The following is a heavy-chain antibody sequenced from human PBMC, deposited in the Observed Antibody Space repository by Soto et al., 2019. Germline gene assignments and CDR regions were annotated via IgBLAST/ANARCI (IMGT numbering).Heavy chain of an antibody. D-gene: IGHD3-3*01. J-gene: IGHJ6*02. V-gene: IGHV3-21*01. Sequence: PECSLRLSCAASGFTFSSYSMYRLRQAPGKGLEWVSSISSSSSYIYYADSVKGRFTISRDNAKNSLYLQMNSLRAEDTAVYYCARYIPDTIFGVAIQTSYGIDIWGQGNTVPVSS. CDR3: ARYIPDTIFGVAIQTSYGIDI. CDR1: GFTFSSYS. CDR2: ISSSSSYI.